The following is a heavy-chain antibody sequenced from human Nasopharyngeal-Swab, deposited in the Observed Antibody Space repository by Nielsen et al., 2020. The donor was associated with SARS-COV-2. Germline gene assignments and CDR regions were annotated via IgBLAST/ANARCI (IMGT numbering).Heavy chain of an antibody. CDR3: ARDLPPYGDYYMDV. CDR1: GFTFSSYE. J-gene: IGHJ6*03. D-gene: IGHD4-17*01. V-gene: IGHV3-48*03. Sequence: GGSLRLSCAASGFTFSSYEMNWVRQAPGKGLERVSYISSSGSTIYYADSVKGRFTISRDNAKNSLYLQMNSLRAEDTAVYYCARDLPPYGDYYMDVWGKGTTVTVSS. CDR2: ISSSGSTI.